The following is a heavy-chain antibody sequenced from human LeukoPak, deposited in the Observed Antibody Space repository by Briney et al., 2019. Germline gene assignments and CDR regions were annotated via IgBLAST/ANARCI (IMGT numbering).Heavy chain of an antibody. V-gene: IGHV6-1*01. Sequence: KTSQTLSLTCAISGDSVSSNSVTWNWIRQSPSRGLEWLGRTYHRSTWYNDYAVSVRGRITVNPDTSKNQFSLHLNSVTPEDTAVYYCARRLTQYDCFDPWGQGIQVTVSS. J-gene: IGHJ5*02. CDR3: ARRLTQYDCFDP. D-gene: IGHD2-2*01. CDR2: TYHRSTWYN. CDR1: GDSVSSNSVT.